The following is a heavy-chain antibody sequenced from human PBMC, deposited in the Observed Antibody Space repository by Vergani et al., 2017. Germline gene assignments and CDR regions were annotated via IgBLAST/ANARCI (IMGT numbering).Heavy chain of an antibody. Sequence: QVQLVQSGAEVKKPGSSVKVSCKASGGTFSSYAISWVRQAPGQGLEWMGGIIPIFGTANYAQKFQGRVTITADESTSTAYMELSSLRSEDTAVYYCARDRRSIEAAGNDWYFDLWGRGTLVTVSS. CDR2: IIPIFGTA. D-gene: IGHD6-13*01. CDR3: ARDRRSIEAAGNDWYFDL. J-gene: IGHJ2*01. CDR1: GGTFSSYA. V-gene: IGHV1-69*13.